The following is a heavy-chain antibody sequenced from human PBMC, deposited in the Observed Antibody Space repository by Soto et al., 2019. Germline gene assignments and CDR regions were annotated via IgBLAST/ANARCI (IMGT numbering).Heavy chain of an antibody. D-gene: IGHD3-10*01. CDR3: ATQGKVRGVIAPQDYYYYGMDV. V-gene: IGHV3-23*01. CDR2: ISGSGGST. Sequence: GGSLRLSCAASGFTFSSYAMSWVRQAPGKGLEWVSAISGSGGSTYYADSVKGRFTISRDNSKNTLYLQMNSLRADDTAVYYCATQGKVRGVIAPQDYYYYGMDVWGQGTTVTVSS. J-gene: IGHJ6*02. CDR1: GFTFSSYA.